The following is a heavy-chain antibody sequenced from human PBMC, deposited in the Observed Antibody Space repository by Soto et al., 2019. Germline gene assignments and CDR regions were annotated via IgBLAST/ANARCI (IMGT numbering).Heavy chain of an antibody. J-gene: IGHJ3*02. CDR1: GGSISSGGYS. CDR2: IYHSGST. D-gene: IGHD6-19*01. CDR3: ARVPGIAVAGSDAFDI. Sequence: QLQLQESGSGLVKPSQTLSLTCAVSGGSISSGGYSWSWIRQPPGKGVEWIGYIYHSGSTYYNPSLKSRVTISVDRSKNQFSLKLSSVTAADTAVYYCARVPGIAVAGSDAFDIWGQGTMVTVSS. V-gene: IGHV4-30-2*01.